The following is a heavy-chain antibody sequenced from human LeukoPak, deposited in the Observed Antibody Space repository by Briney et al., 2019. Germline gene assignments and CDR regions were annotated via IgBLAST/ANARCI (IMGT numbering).Heavy chain of an antibody. CDR2: MSYSGST. D-gene: IGHD4-17*01. CDR1: GGSISSYY. Sequence: PSETLSLTCTVSGGSISSYYWSWIRQPPGEGLEWIGYMSYSGSTNYSPSLKSRVTILVDTSKNQFSLKLSSVTAADTAVYYCARRDYGDYRNWFDPWGQGTLVTVSS. V-gene: IGHV4-59*01. J-gene: IGHJ5*02. CDR3: ARRDYGDYRNWFDP.